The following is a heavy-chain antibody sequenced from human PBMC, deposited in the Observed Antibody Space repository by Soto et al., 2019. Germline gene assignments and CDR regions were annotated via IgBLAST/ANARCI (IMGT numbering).Heavy chain of an antibody. D-gene: IGHD3-3*01. CDR2: ISSSSTI. Sequence: GGSLRLSCAASGFTFSSYSMNWVRQAPGKGLEWVSYISSSSTIYYADSVKGRFTISRDNAKNSLYLQMNSLRAEDTAVYYCARAGRTYYDFWSGYYDYWGQGTLVTVSS. CDR1: GFTFSSYS. J-gene: IGHJ4*02. V-gene: IGHV3-48*01. CDR3: ARAGRTYYDFWSGYYDY.